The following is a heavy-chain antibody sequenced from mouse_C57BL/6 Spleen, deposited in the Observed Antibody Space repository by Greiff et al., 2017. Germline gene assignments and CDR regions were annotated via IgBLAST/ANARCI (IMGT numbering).Heavy chain of an antibody. D-gene: IGHD2-1*01. V-gene: IGHV1-69*01. CDR1: GYTFTSYW. Sequence: VQLQQPGAELVMPGASVKLSCKASGYTFTSYWMHWVKQRPGQGLEWIGEIDPSDSYTNYNQKFKGKSTLTVDKSSRTAYIQISSLTSETSAAYNCARIDPYGNYRGYYCDDWGQGTTLTVSS. J-gene: IGHJ2*01. CDR2: IDPSDSYT. CDR3: ARIDPYGNYRGYYCDD.